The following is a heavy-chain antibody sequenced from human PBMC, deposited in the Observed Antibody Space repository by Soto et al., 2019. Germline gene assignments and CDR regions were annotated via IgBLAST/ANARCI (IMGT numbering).Heavy chain of an antibody. Sequence: SGPTLVNPTQTLTLTCSFSGFSLSTSGVGVGWIRQSPGKALEWLALIYWSGDEHYRPSLKSRLSITKDTSKNHAVLIMTDMDPVDTAPYYCARGIATLPVFAFDIWGQGPMVTV. CDR2: IYWSGDE. D-gene: IGHD6-6*01. CDR3: ARGIATLPVFAFDI. CDR1: GFSLSTSGVG. V-gene: IGHV2-5*01. J-gene: IGHJ3*02.